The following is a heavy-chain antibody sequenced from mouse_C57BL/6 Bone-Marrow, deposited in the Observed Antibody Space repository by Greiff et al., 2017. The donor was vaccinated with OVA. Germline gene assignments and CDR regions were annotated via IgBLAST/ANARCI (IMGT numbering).Heavy chain of an antibody. Sequence: DVHLVESGPGLVKPSQSLSLTCSVTGYSITSGYYWNWIRQFPGNKLEWMGYISYDGSNNYNPSLKNRISITRDTSKNQFFLKLNSVTTEDTATYYCARGGLRWFAYWGQGTLVTVSA. CDR3: ARGGLRWFAY. J-gene: IGHJ3*01. CDR2: ISYDGSN. CDR1: GYSITSGYY. V-gene: IGHV3-6*01. D-gene: IGHD2-4*01.